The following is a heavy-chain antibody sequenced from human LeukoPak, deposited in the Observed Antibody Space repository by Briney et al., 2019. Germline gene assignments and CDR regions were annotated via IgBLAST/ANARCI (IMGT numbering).Heavy chain of an antibody. D-gene: IGHD3-10*01. CDR3: VKGTENDLYYSGSKLYFDY. J-gene: IGHJ4*02. V-gene: IGHV3-30-3*02. Sequence: GGSLRLSCAASGFTFSSYAMHWVRQAPGKGLEWVAVISYDGSNKYYADSVKGRFTISRDNSKNTLYLHMNNLRAEDTAVYYCVKGTENDLYYSGSKLYFDYWGQGTLVTVSS. CDR1: GFTFSSYA. CDR2: ISYDGSNK.